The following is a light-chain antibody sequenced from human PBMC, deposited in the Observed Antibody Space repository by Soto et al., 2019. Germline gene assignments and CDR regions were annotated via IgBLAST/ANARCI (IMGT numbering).Light chain of an antibody. CDR3: QQYGSSPQT. V-gene: IGKV3-20*01. CDR1: QSVRSNC. CDR2: GAS. J-gene: IGKJ1*01. Sequence: EIVLTQSPGTLSLSPGERATLSCRASQSVRSNCLAWYQQKPGQAPRLLIYGASSRATGIPDRFSGSGSGTDFSLTISRLEPEDLAVYYCQQYGSSPQTFGQGTKMEIK.